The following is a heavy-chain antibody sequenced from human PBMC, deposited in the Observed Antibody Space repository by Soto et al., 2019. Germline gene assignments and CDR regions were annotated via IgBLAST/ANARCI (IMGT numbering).Heavy chain of an antibody. D-gene: IGHD2-15*01. V-gene: IGHV4-59*01. Sequence: SETLSLTCTVSGGSISPFYWSWVRQPPGKRLEWIGYLYYSGNTNYNPSLKSRVTISVDASKNQVSLRLTSVTAADTAVYYCARAGGVAARTFDYWGQGTVVTVSS. CDR3: ARAGGVAARTFDY. J-gene: IGHJ4*02. CDR1: GGSISPFY. CDR2: LYYSGNT.